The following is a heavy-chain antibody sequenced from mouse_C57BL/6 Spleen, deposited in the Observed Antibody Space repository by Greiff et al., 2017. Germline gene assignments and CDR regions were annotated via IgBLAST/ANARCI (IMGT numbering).Heavy chain of an antibody. D-gene: IGHD2-4*01. CDR1: GYTFTSYW. CDR2: IYPGSGST. CDR3: ARADYDDVKDDCAMDY. Sequence: QVQLQQPGAELVKPGASVKMSCKASGYTFTSYWITWVKQRPGQGLEWIGDIYPGSGSTNYNEKFKSKGTLTVDTSSSTAYMQLSSLTSEDAAVYSCARADYDDVKDDCAMDYWGQGTSVTVSS. J-gene: IGHJ4*01. V-gene: IGHV1-55*01.